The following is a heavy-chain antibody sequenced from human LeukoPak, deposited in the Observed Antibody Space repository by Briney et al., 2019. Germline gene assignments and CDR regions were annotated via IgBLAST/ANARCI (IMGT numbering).Heavy chain of an antibody. Sequence: SAKVSCKASGGTFSSYAVSWVRLTPGQGLEWLGGIIPVFGTTTYAQKFQAKVTMTADKSTNTAYLEISSLTSDDTAVYYCARCSPGDSSNFYAVLQYWGQGTQVTVST. J-gene: IGHJ4*02. CDR3: ARCSPGDSSNFYAVLQY. CDR1: GGTFSSYA. CDR2: IIPVFGTT. V-gene: IGHV1-69*06. D-gene: IGHD3-22*01.